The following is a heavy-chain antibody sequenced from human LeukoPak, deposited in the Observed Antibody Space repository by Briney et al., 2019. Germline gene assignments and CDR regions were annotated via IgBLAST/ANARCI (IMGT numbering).Heavy chain of an antibody. CDR1: GYTFTNYA. J-gene: IGHJ4*01. CDR3: ARVISDCANFNCFKGYFDY. CDR2: INAGNGNT. D-gene: IGHD5/OR15-5a*01. Sequence: ASVKVSCKASGYTFTNYAIHWVRQAPGQSLEWMGWINAGNGNTKYLQKFQARVTITRDTSANIAYMGLSSLGSEDTAVYYCARVISDCANFNCFKGYFDYWGQGTPVTVSS. V-gene: IGHV1-3*01.